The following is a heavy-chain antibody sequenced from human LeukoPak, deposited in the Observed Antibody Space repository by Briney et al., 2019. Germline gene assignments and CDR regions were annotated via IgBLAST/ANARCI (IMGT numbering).Heavy chain of an antibody. D-gene: IGHD2-15*01. CDR1: EFTFTNYW. CDR3: ARVDSGHTLDY. V-gene: IGHV3-7*03. Sequence: GGSLRLFCVASEFTFTNYWMTWVRQAPGKGLEWVASIKQDASEKYYVDSVKGRFTISRDNAKSSLYLQMNSLRADDTAVYYCARVDSGHTLDYWGQGILVTVSS. J-gene: IGHJ4*02. CDR2: IKQDASEK.